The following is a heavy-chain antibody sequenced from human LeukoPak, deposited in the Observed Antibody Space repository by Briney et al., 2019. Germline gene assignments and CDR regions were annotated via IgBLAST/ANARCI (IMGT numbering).Heavy chain of an antibody. CDR3: ARGLTRGYTYGGCFDP. V-gene: IGHV4-39*01. CDR2: RST. J-gene: IGHJ5*02. CDR1: GGSISSSDYY. D-gene: IGHD5-12*01. Sequence: SETLFLTCTVSGGSISSSDYYWGWIRQPPGKGLEWIASRSTYYSPSLKSGVTISVDTSKNQFSLKLRSVTATDTAVYYCARGLTRGYTYGGCFDPWGQGTLVTVSS.